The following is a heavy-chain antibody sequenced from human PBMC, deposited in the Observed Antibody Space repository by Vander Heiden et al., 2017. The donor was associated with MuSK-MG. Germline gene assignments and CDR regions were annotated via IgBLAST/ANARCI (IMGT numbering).Heavy chain of an antibody. CDR2: IIPIFGTA. J-gene: IGHJ4*02. Sequence: QVQLVQSGAEVKKPGSSVKVSCKASGGTFSSYAISWVRQAPGQGLEWMGGIIPIFGTANYAQKFQGRVTITADESTSTAYRELSSLRSEDTAVYYCARAFYYYDSSGFVRYFDYWGQGTLVTVSS. D-gene: IGHD3-22*01. V-gene: IGHV1-69*01. CDR3: ARAFYYYDSSGFVRYFDY. CDR1: GGTFSSYA.